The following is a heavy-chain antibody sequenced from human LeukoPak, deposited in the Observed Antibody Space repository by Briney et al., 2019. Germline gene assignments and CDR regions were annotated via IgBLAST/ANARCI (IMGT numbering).Heavy chain of an antibody. CDR2: ISSSGNTI. CDR1: EFTFTSYE. CDR3: AKDSYDTSGYYYYYFDY. D-gene: IGHD3-22*01. J-gene: IGHJ4*02. V-gene: IGHV3-48*03. Sequence: GGSLRLSCAASEFTFTSYELNWVRQAPGKGLEWVSYISSSGNTISYADSVKGRFTISRDNAKNSLYLQVISLRAEDTAVYYCAKDSYDTSGYYYYYFDYWGQGTLVTVSS.